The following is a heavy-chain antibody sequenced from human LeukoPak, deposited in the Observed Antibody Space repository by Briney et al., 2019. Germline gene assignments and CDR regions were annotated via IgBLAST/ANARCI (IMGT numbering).Heavy chain of an antibody. V-gene: IGHV1-46*01. CDR2: INPSGGST. J-gene: IGHJ4*02. CDR1: GYTFTSYY. Sequence: ASVKVSCKASGYTFTSYYMHWVRQAPGQGLEWMGIINPSGGSTSYAQKFQGRVTMTRDTSTSTVYMELCSLRSEDTAVYYCARGIGGSYYVGYYFDYWGQGTLVTVSS. CDR3: ARGIGGSYYVGYYFDY. D-gene: IGHD1-26*01.